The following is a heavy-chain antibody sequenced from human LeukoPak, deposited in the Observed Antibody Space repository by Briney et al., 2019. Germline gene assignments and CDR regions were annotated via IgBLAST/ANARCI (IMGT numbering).Heavy chain of an antibody. D-gene: IGHD2-2*01. Sequence: GGSLRLSCAASGFTFSSYSMNWVRQAPGKGLEWVSSISSSSSYIYYADSVKGRFTISRDNAKNSLYLQMNSLRAEDTAVYYCARDLGYCSSTSCSNWFDPWGQGTLVTVSS. CDR1: GFTFSSYS. CDR2: ISSSSSYI. V-gene: IGHV3-21*01. CDR3: ARDLGYCSSTSCSNWFDP. J-gene: IGHJ5*02.